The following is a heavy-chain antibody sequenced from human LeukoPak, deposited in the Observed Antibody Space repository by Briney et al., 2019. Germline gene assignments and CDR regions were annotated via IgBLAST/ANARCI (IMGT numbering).Heavy chain of an antibody. CDR2: INAGNGNT. J-gene: IGHJ4*02. D-gene: IGHD3-10*01. Sequence: ASVKVSCKASGYTFTSYAMHWVRQAPGQRLEWMGWINAGNGNTKYSQKFQGRITITRDTSASTAYMELSSLRSEDTAVYYCARGRMVRGVPPDYWGQETLVTVSS. V-gene: IGHV1-3*01. CDR3: ARGRMVRGVPPDY. CDR1: GYTFTSYA.